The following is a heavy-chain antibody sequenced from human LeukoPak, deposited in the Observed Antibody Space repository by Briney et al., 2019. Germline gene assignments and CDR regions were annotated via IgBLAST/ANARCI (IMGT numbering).Heavy chain of an antibody. CDR3: ARVVGANRDYYYYYMDV. Sequence: SETLSLTCTVSGYSISSGYYWGWIRQPPGKGLEWIGNIYPSGTTYYNPSLETRVTISVDTSKNQFSLKLSSVTAADTAVYHCARVVGANRDYYYYYMDVWGKGTTVTVSS. CDR1: GYSISSGYY. V-gene: IGHV4-38-2*02. J-gene: IGHJ6*03. CDR2: IYPSGTT. D-gene: IGHD1-26*01.